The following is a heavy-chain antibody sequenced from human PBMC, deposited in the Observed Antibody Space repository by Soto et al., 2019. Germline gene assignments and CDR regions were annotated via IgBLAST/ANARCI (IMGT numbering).Heavy chain of an antibody. CDR1: GGSISSYY. CDR2: IYTSGST. V-gene: IGHV4-4*07. CDR3: ARGYVGIYYYYGMDV. J-gene: IGHJ6*02. Sequence: TVSGGSISSYYWGWIRQPAGKGLEWIGRIYTSGSTNYNPSLKGRVTMSVDTSKNQFSLKLSSVTAADTAVYYCARGYVGIYYYYGMDVWGQGTTVTVSS. D-gene: IGHD3-10*01.